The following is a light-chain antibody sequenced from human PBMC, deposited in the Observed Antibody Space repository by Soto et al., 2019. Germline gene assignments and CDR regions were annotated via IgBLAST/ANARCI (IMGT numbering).Light chain of an antibody. Sequence: DIQLTQSPSFLSASVGDRVTITCRDSQRINSHLAWYQQGPGKAPKLLIYAASTLQRGVPSTFRDSASGTEFTLTISSLQPEDFTTYYCQQVSGYPLNFGGGTKVDIK. CDR3: QQVSGYPLN. J-gene: IGKJ4*01. CDR2: AAS. CDR1: QRINSH. V-gene: IGKV1-9*01.